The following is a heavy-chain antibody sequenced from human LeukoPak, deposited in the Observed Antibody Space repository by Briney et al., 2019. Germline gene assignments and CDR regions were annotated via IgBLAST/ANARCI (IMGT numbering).Heavy chain of an antibody. V-gene: IGHV1-24*01. CDR2: FDPEDGET. Sequence: ASVKVSCKVSGYTLTELSMHWVRQAPGKGLEWMGGFDPEDGETIYAQKFQGRVTMTEDTSTDTAYMELSSLRSEDTAVYYCATGHPACGGDCYSFDYWGQGTLVTVSS. CDR1: GYTLTELS. D-gene: IGHD2-21*02. CDR3: ATGHPACGGDCYSFDY. J-gene: IGHJ4*02.